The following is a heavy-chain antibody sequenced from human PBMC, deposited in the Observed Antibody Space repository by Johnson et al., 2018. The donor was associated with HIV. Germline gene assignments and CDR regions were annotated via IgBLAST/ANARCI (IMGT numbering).Heavy chain of an antibody. J-gene: IGHJ3*02. V-gene: IGHV3-20*04. CDR3: ARRARDTSTWLGGSLNAFDI. Sequence: VQLVESGGGVVRPGGSLRLACAASGFTFDDYGMNWVRQAPGKGLEWVSAIGTAGDTYYPGSVKGRFTISRDNAKNSLYLQMNTLRAEDTAVYYCARRARDTSTWLGGSLNAFDIWGQGTMVTVAS. CDR1: GFTFDDYG. D-gene: IGHD6-13*01. CDR2: IGTAGDT.